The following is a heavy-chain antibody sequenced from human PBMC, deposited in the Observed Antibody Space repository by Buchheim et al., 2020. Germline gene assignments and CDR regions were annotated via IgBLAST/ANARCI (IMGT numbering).Heavy chain of an antibody. CDR1: GGSISSSSYY. J-gene: IGHJ4*02. V-gene: IGHV4-39*07. CDR3: ARISGSYWY. Sequence: QLQLQESGPGLVKPSETLSLTCTVSGGSISSSSYYWGWIRQPPGKGLEWIGSNYYSGSTPYNPSLKSRVTITVDTSNNQTSLKLGSVTAADTAVYYCARISGSYWYWGQGTL. CDR2: NYYSGST. D-gene: IGHD1-26*01.